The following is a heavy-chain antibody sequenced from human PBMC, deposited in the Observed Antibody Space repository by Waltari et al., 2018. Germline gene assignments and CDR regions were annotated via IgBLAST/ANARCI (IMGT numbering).Heavy chain of an antibody. J-gene: IGHJ1*01. CDR3: AHTPLATIFGVVIPDTAEYFHH. V-gene: IGHV2-5*02. Sequence: QITLKESGPTLVKPTQTLTLTCTFSGFSLSTGEVGVGWIGQPPGKALELLALIYWDDDKRYSPSLKTRLTITKDTSKNQVGLTMTNMDPVDTATYYCAHTPLATIFGVVIPDTAEYFHHWGQGTLVTVSS. D-gene: IGHD3-3*01. CDR1: GFSLSTGEVG. CDR2: IYWDDDK.